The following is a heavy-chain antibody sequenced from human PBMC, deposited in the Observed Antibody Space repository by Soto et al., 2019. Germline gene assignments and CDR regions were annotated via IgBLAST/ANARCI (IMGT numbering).Heavy chain of an antibody. CDR2: IYSSGST. CDR1: GGSISSDYFY. CDR3: DRDLYYWSRF. V-gene: IGHV4-30-4*01. Sequence: SETLSLTCTVSGGSISSDYFYWTWIRQPPGKGLEWIGYIYSSGSTSYNPSLKSRLTMSLDTSRNQLSLKLSSVTAADTAVYYCDRDLYYWSRFWGRGTLVTVSS. J-gene: IGHJ4*02. D-gene: IGHD3-3*01.